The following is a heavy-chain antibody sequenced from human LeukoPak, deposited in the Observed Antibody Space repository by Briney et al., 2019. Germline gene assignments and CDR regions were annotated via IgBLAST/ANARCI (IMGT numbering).Heavy chain of an antibody. CDR3: AKGGGDYVSWFDP. J-gene: IGHJ5*02. CDR1: GFTFSSYG. Sequence: GRSLRLSCAASGFTFSSYGMHWVRQAPGKGLGWVAVISYDGSNKYYADSVKGRFTISRDNSKNTLYLQMNSLRAEDTAVYYCAKGGGDYVSWFDPWGQGTLVTVSS. D-gene: IGHD4-17*01. V-gene: IGHV3-30*18. CDR2: ISYDGSNK.